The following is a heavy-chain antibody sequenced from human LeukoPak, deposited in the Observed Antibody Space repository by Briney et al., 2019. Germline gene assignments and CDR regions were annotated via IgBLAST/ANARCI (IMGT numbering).Heavy chain of an antibody. D-gene: IGHD6-13*01. V-gene: IGHV3-7*01. CDR3: TQDLVAAAGDH. Sequence: GGSLRLSCAASGFTFSNYWMTWVRQAPGKGLEWVANIKPDGSVGYYVDSVRGRFIISRDNAGNSLYLQMNSLRVEDTAVYYCTQDLVAAAGDHWGQGTLLIVSS. CDR1: GFTFSNYW. CDR2: IKPDGSVG. J-gene: IGHJ4*02.